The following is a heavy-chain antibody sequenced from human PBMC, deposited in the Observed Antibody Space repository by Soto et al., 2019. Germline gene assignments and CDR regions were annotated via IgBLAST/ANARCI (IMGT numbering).Heavy chain of an antibody. V-gene: IGHV3-21*06. CDR1: GFIFSSHN. D-gene: IGHD3-9*01. J-gene: IGHJ6*02. CDR3: ARLVASETGYGMDV. Sequence: DVQLVESGGGLVKPGGSLRLPCAASGFIFSSHNMNWVRQAPGKGLEWVSAITGISSYIFYAESVKGRFTISRDNAKNTVYLQVNSLRAEDTGVYYCARLVASETGYGMDVWGQGTTVTVSS. CDR2: ITGISSYI.